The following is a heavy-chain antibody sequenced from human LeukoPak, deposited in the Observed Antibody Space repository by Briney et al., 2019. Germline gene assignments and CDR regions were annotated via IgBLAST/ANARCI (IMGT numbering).Heavy chain of an antibody. CDR2: ISNSGDYI. CDR3: ARVNRKMVRVIVTAFDV. Sequence: GGSLRLSCASSGFTFSLYSMNWVRQAPGKGLEWVSSISNSGDYIKYADSVRGRFTVSRDNAKYSVSLQMNSLRAEDTAVYYCARVNRKMVRVIVTAFDVWGQGTMVTVSS. J-gene: IGHJ3*01. V-gene: IGHV3-21*01. CDR1: GFTFSLYS. D-gene: IGHD3-10*01.